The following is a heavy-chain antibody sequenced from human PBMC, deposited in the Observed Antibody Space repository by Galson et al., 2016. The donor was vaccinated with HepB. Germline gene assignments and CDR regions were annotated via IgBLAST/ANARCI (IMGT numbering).Heavy chain of an antibody. CDR3: VRGYSSGWPAEYFDY. CDR1: GYSFTTYW. J-gene: IGHJ4*02. V-gene: IGHV5-51*01. CDR2: IYPGDSDT. Sequence: QSGAEVKKPGESLRISCKTSGYSFTTYWIGWVRQKGGKGLEWMGIIYPGDSDTRYSPSFQGQVTISADRSINTAYLQWSSLKASDTAMYYCVRGYSSGWPAEYFDYWGQGTLVTVSP. D-gene: IGHD6-19*01.